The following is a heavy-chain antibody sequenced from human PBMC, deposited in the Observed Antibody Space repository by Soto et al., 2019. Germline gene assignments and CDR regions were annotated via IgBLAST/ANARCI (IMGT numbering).Heavy chain of an antibody. Sequence: SETLSLTCAVSGGSISSGGYYWSWIRQHPGKSQKRIGYIYYSGSTYYKPSLKNQVTISEDTSKKQLSMKLSSVTAADMAVYYCARDQEDIVLVPAAPRGMDVWGQGTTVTVSS. J-gene: IGHJ6*02. CDR1: GGSISSGGYY. D-gene: IGHD2-2*01. CDR3: ARDQEDIVLVPAAPRGMDV. V-gene: IGHV4-31*11. CDR2: IYYSGST.